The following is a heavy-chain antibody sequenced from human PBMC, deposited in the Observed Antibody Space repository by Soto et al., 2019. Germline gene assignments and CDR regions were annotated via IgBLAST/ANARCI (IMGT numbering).Heavy chain of an antibody. CDR1: GYTFTSYG. V-gene: IGHV1-18*01. Sequence: QVQLAQSGAEVKKPGASVKVSCKASGYTFTSYGITWVRQAPGQGLEWMAWINPYNGNTKYAEKFLGRVTVTTDTSTATAYMEVRSLTSDDTAVFYCARVGVGLAAHRGWPYWGQGTPVTVSS. D-gene: IGHD6-13*01. J-gene: IGHJ4*02. CDR3: ARVGVGLAAHRGWPY. CDR2: INPYNGNT.